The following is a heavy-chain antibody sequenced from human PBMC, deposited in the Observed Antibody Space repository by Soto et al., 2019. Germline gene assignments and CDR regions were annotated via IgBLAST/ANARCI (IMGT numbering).Heavy chain of an antibody. V-gene: IGHV1-69*06. CDR3: ASAGGAGDYGDFSY. D-gene: IGHD4-17*01. J-gene: IGHJ4*02. CDR1: GGTFSSYA. CDR2: IIPIFGTA. Sequence: SVKVSCKASGGTFSSYAISWVRQAPGQGLEWMGGIIPIFGTANYAQKFQGRVTITAEKSTSTAYMELTSLRSEDTAVYYCASAGGAGDYGDFSYWGQGTMVTVSS.